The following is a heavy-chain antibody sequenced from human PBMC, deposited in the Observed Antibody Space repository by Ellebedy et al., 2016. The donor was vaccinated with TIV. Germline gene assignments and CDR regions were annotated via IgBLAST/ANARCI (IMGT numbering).Heavy chain of an antibody. CDR2: ISTTSTLI. D-gene: IGHD3-10*01. J-gene: IGHJ4*02. V-gene: IGHV3-21*01. CDR3: ARDGSGFDY. Sequence: PGGSLRLSCAASGFTFSTYSMNWVRQAPGKGLEWVSSISTTSTLIFYADSVKGRFTISRDNAKNSLYLQMNNLRADDTAVYYCARDGSGFDYWGQGTLVTVSS. CDR1: GFTFSTYS.